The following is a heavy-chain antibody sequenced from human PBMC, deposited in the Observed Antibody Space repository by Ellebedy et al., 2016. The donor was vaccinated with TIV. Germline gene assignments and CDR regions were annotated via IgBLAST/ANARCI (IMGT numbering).Heavy chain of an antibody. J-gene: IGHJ4*02. Sequence: VGSLRLSCAASGLTFRNFAMTWVSQAPGKGLEWVSSISSRGVSTDYADSVTGRVTISRDNSKNTLYLQMNILRADDSAVYYCAKLDSSGYYYGRFEYWGQGTLVTVSS. CDR1: GLTFRNFA. CDR3: AKLDSSGYYYGRFEY. CDR2: ISSRGVST. D-gene: IGHD3-22*01. V-gene: IGHV3-23*01.